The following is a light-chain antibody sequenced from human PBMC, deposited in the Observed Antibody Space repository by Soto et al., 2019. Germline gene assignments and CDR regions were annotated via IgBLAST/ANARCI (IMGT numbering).Light chain of an antibody. CDR2: QNN. V-gene: IGLV1-40*01. CDR3: QSYDSSLSAVV. Sequence: QSVLTQPASVSGAPGQRVSISCTGSSSNIGAGYDVHWYEHLPGTAPKLLIYQNNNRPSGVPDRFSGSKSGTSASLAITGLQAEDEADYYCQSYDSSLSAVVFGGGTKVTVL. CDR1: SSNIGAGYD. J-gene: IGLJ2*01.